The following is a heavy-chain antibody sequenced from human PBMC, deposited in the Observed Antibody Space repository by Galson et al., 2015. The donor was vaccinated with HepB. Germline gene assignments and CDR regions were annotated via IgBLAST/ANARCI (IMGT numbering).Heavy chain of an antibody. D-gene: IGHD2/OR15-2a*01. Sequence: SLRLSCAASGFTFSNAWMSWVRQAPGKGLEWVGRIKSKTDGGTTDYAAPVKGRFTISRDDSKNTLYLQMNSLKTEDTAVYYCTTNIKAPRGYYGMDVWGQGTTVTVSS. CDR1: GFTFSNAW. V-gene: IGHV3-15*01. J-gene: IGHJ6*02. CDR3: TTNIKAPRGYYGMDV. CDR2: IKSKTDGGTT.